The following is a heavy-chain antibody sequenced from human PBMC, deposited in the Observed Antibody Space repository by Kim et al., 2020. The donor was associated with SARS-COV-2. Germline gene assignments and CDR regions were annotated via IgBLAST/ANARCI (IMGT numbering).Heavy chain of an antibody. D-gene: IGHD2-2*01. J-gene: IGHJ6*02. Sequence: ASVKVSCKASGYTFTSYAMHWVRQAPGQRLEWMGWINAGNGNTKYSQKFQGRVTITRDTSASTAYMELSSLRSEDTAVYYCARTDCSSTSCTYNPYYYYYGMEVWGQGTTVTVSS. CDR2: INAGNGNT. CDR3: ARTDCSSTSCTYNPYYYYYGMEV. CDR1: GYTFTSYA. V-gene: IGHV1-3*01.